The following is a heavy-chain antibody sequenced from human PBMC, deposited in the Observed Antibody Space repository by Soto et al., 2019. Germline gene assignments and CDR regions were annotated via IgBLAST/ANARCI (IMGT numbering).Heavy chain of an antibody. V-gene: IGHV4-34*01. CDR3: ARVEYTYNYRGLDY. Sequence: SETLSLTCAVYGGSFRGYYWTWIRQPPGKGLERIGEIDHSGSTNYNPSLKSRVTISVDTSKNQFSLKLASVTAADTAVYYCARVEYTYNYRGLDYWGQGTLVTVSS. CDR2: IDHSGST. D-gene: IGHD3-16*01. J-gene: IGHJ4*02. CDR1: GGSFRGYY.